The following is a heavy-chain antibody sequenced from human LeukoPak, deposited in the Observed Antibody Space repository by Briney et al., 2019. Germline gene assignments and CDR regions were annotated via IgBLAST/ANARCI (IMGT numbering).Heavy chain of an antibody. D-gene: IGHD5-18*01. CDR1: GYSICNGYY. V-gene: IGHV4-38-2*02. CDR2: IYHSGST. J-gene: IGHJ4*02. CDR3: ARGYSYGYDFDY. Sequence: SETLSLTCTVSGYSICNGYYWGWIRQPPGKGLEWIGSIYHSGSTYYNPSLKSRVTISLDTSKNQFSLKLSSVTAADTAVYYCARGYSYGYDFDYWGQGTLVTVSS.